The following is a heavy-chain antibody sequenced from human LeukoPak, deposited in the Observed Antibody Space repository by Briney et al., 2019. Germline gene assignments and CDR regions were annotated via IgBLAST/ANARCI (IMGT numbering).Heavy chain of an antibody. J-gene: IGHJ4*02. CDR3: ARGRVGIDS. CDR1: GYSITSGYY. D-gene: IGHD1-26*01. CDR2: IYHSGNT. Sequence: SETLSLACAVSGYSITSGYYWGWIRQPPGKGLEWIGSIYHSGNTYYNPSLKSRVTISVDTSKNQFSLRLTSVTAADTAVYYCARGRVGIDSWGQGTLVTVSS. V-gene: IGHV4-38-2*01.